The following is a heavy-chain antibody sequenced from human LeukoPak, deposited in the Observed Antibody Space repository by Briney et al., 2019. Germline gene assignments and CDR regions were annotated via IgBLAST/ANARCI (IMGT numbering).Heavy chain of an antibody. J-gene: IGHJ3*02. V-gene: IGHV4-30-4*08. D-gene: IGHD3-3*01. CDR2: IYYSGST. CDR1: GGSISSGDYY. CDR3: ARASGYDFWSGYPLSDAFDI. Sequence: SETLSLTCTVSGGSISSGDYYWSWIRQPPGKGLEWIGYIYYSGSTYYNPSLKSRVTISVDTSKNQFSLKLSSVTAADTAVYYCARASGYDFWSGYPLSDAFDIWGQGTMVTVSS.